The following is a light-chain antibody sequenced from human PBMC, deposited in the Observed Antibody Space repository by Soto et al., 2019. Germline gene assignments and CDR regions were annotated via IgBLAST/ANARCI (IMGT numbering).Light chain of an antibody. CDR1: SSDVGGYNY. CDR3: CSYSTSSALPYV. J-gene: IGLJ1*01. V-gene: IGLV2-14*03. Sequence: QSALTQPDSVSGSPGQSITISCTGTSSDVGGYNYVSWYQHLPGKAPKLMIFDVSARPSGVSDRFSGSKSGDTASLTISGLQPEDEADYYCCSYSTSSALPYVFGTGTKVTVL. CDR2: DVS.